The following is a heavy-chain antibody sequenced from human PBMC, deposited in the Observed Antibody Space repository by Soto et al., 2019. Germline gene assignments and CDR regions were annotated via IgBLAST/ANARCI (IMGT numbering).Heavy chain of an antibody. Sequence: ASVKVSCKASGYTFTGYYMHWVRQAPGQGLEWMGWINPNSGGTNYAQKFQGWVTMTRDTSISTAYMELSRLRSDDTAVYYCARDYSSSSGPYYYYYGMDVWGQGTTVTVSS. J-gene: IGHJ6*02. V-gene: IGHV1-2*04. D-gene: IGHD6-6*01. CDR3: ARDYSSSSGPYYYYYGMDV. CDR2: INPNSGGT. CDR1: GYTFTGYY.